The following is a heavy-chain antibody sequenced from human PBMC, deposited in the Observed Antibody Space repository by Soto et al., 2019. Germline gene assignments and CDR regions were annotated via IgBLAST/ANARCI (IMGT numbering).Heavy chain of an antibody. Sequence: QVQLQESGPGLVKPSGTLSLTCAVSGGSISSSNWWSWVRQPPGKGLEWIGAIYHSGSTNYNPSPTSRVTISVDKTKNQFSLKLSSVTAADTAVYYCARVGSIIAVAGTYYFDYWGQGTLVTVSS. V-gene: IGHV4-4*02. D-gene: IGHD6-19*01. CDR2: IYHSGST. CDR1: GGSISSSNW. J-gene: IGHJ4*02. CDR3: ARVGSIIAVAGTYYFDY.